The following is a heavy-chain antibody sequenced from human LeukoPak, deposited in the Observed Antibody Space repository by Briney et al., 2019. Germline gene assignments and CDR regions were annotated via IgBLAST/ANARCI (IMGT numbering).Heavy chain of an antibody. Sequence: PSETLSLTCTVSGGPISSYYWSWIRQPPGKGLEWIGYIYYSGSTNYNPSLKSRVTISVDTSKNQFSLKLSSVTAADTAVYYCAREGLGGSHGYYYYYMDVWGKGTTVTVSS. CDR3: AREGLGGSHGYYYYYMDV. V-gene: IGHV4-59*01. J-gene: IGHJ6*03. CDR1: GGPISSYY. D-gene: IGHD1-26*01. CDR2: IYYSGST.